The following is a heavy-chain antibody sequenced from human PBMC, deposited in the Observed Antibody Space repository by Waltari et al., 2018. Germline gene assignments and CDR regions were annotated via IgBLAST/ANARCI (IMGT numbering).Heavy chain of an antibody. D-gene: IGHD1-1*01. CDR1: GFTFSSYS. CDR3: AREYRYYFDY. Sequence: EVQLVESGGGLVQPGGSLRLSCAASGFTFSSYSMNWVRQAPGKGLGWVSYISSSSSTIYDADSVKGRFTISRDNAKNSLYLQMNSLRAEDTAVYYCAREYRYYFDYWGQGTLVTVSS. V-gene: IGHV3-48*01. J-gene: IGHJ4*02. CDR2: ISSSSSTI.